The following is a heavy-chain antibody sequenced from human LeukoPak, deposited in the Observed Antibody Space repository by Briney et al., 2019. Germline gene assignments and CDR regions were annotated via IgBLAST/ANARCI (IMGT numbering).Heavy chain of an antibody. D-gene: IGHD5-18*01. V-gene: IGHV1-46*01. J-gene: IGHJ4*02. CDR1: GYTFTSYY. CDR3: ARGTFRYSYGYRYFDY. Sequence: ASVKVSCKASGYTFTSYYMHWVRQAPGQGLEWMGIINPSGGSTSYAQKFQGRVTMTRDTSTRTVYMELSSLRSEDTAVYYCARGTFRYSYGYRYFDYWGQGTLVTVSS. CDR2: INPSGGST.